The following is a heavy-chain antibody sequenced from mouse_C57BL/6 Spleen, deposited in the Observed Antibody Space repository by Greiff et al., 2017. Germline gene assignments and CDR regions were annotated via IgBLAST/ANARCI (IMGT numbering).Heavy chain of an antibody. D-gene: IGHD1-1*01. Sequence: QVLLQQSGTELVQPGASVKLSCMASGFTFTSYWMHWVKQRPGQGLEWIGNINPSNGGTNYNEKFKSKATLTVDKSSSTAYMQVSSLTSEDSAVYYCARNYGRSYAMDYWGQGTSVTVSS. CDR1: GFTFTSYW. V-gene: IGHV1-53*01. CDR2: INPSNGGT. CDR3: ARNYGRSYAMDY. J-gene: IGHJ4*01.